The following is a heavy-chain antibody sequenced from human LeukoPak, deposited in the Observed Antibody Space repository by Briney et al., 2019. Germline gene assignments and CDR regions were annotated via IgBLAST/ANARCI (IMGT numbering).Heavy chain of an antibody. V-gene: IGHV3-23*01. CDR3: AKGKQWLIPNWFDP. Sequence: GGSLRLSCAASGFTFSSYSISWVRQTPGKGLEWVSSISGSGSSTNYADSVKGRFTISRDNSKNTLHLQMNSLRADDTAVYYCAKGKQWLIPNWFDPWGQGTLVTVSS. CDR1: GFTFSSYS. J-gene: IGHJ5*02. CDR2: ISGSGSST. D-gene: IGHD6-19*01.